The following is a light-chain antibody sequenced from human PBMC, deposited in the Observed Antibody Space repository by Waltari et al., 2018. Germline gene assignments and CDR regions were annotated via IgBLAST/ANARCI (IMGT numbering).Light chain of an antibody. Sequence: DFQMTQSPSTLSASVGDRVTITCRASQSITNGLAWYQQKPGKAPKLLIYRASNLESGVPSRFSGSGAGTEFTLTISSLRPDDFATYYCQQYDNYWTFGQGTKVEIK. J-gene: IGKJ1*01. CDR2: RAS. V-gene: IGKV1-5*03. CDR1: QSITNG. CDR3: QQYDNYWT.